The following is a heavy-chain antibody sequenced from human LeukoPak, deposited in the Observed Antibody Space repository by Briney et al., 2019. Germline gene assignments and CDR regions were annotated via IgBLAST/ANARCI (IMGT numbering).Heavy chain of an antibody. D-gene: IGHD2-2*01. Sequence: ASVKVSCKASGGTFSSYAISWVRQAPGQGPEWMGGIIPIFGTANYAQKFQGRVTITTDESTSTAYMELSSLRSEDTAVYYCARDCSSTSCFDYWGQGTLVTVSS. CDR2: IIPIFGTA. J-gene: IGHJ4*02. CDR1: GGTFSSYA. CDR3: ARDCSSTSCFDY. V-gene: IGHV1-69*05.